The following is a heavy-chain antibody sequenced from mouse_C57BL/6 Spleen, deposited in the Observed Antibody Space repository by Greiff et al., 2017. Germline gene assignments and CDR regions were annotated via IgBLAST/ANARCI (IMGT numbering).Heavy chain of an antibody. CDR3: ARAYDYDERGGFDY. V-gene: IGHV5-4*03. J-gene: IGHJ2*01. CDR2: ISDGGSYT. CDR1: GFTFSSYA. Sequence: DVKLVESGGGLVKPGGSLKLSCAASGFTFSSYAMSWVRQTPEKRLEWVATISDGGSYTYYPDNVKGRFTISRDNAKNNLYLQMSHLKSEDTAMYYCARAYDYDERGGFDYWGQGTTLTVSS. D-gene: IGHD2-4*01.